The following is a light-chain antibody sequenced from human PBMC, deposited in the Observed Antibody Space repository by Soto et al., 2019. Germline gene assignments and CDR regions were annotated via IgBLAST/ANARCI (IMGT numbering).Light chain of an antibody. CDR1: QSVSSIY. CDR2: GAS. V-gene: IGKV3-20*01. CDR3: QQYGSSPRT. Sequence: EIVLTQSPGTLSLSPGERATLSCRASQSVSSIYLAWYQQKPGQAPRLLIYGASSRATGIPDRFSGSGSGTDFTLTISRLEPEDFAVYYCQQYGSSPRTFGQGTEVDIK. J-gene: IGKJ1*01.